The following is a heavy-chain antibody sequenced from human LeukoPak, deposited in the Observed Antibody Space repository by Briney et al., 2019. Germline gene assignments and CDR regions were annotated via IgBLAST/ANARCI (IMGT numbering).Heavy chain of an antibody. V-gene: IGHV4-34*01. CDR3: ARVTRTFRYGDYVDYFDY. J-gene: IGHJ4*02. CDR2: TYYSGST. D-gene: IGHD4-17*01. Sequence: PSETLSLTCAVYGGSFSGYYWSWIRQPPGKGLEWIGSTYYSGSTYYNPSLKSRVTISVDTSKNQFSLKLSSVTAADTAVYYCARVTRTFRYGDYVDYFDYWGQGTLVTVSS. CDR1: GGSFSGYY.